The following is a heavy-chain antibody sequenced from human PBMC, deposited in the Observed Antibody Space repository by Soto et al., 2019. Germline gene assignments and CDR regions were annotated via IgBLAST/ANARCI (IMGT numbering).Heavy chain of an antibody. D-gene: IGHD6-13*01. J-gene: IGHJ4*02. V-gene: IGHV3-48*01. CDR3: ARLRGSSNWETPS. CDR1: GFTFSSYS. CDR2: ISSSSSTI. Sequence: GGSLRLSCAASGFTFSSYSMNWVRQAPGKGLEWVSYISSSSSTIYYADSVKGRFTISRDNAKNSLYLQMNSLRAEDTAVYYCARLRGSSNWETPSWGQGTLVTVSS.